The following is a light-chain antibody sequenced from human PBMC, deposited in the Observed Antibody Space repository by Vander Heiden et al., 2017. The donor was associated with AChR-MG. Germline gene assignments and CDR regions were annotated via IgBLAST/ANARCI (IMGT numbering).Light chain of an antibody. CDR3: QQSYSTPGT. CDR2: AAS. V-gene: IGKV1-39*01. Sequence: DIQMTQSPSSLSASVGDRVTITCRASQSISSYLNWYQQKPGKAPKPLIYAASSLQRGVPSRFSGSGSGTDFTLTISSLQPEDFATYYCQQSYSTPGTFGPGTKVDIK. CDR1: QSISSY. J-gene: IGKJ3*01.